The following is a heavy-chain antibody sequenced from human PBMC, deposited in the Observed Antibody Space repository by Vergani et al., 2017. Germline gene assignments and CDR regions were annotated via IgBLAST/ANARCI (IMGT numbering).Heavy chain of an antibody. CDR1: GFPFSRYA. V-gene: IGHV3-23*01. J-gene: IGHJ2*01. CDR2: ISGSGGST. D-gene: IGHD6-19*01. Sequence: EVQLLESGGGLVQPGGSLRLSCAASGFPFSRYAMSWVRQAPGKGLEWVSAISGSGGSTYYADSVKGRFTISRDNSKNTLYLQMNSLRAEDTAVYYCAKPPPRIAVAGTQYWYFDLWGRGTLVTVSS. CDR3: AKPPPRIAVAGTQYWYFDL.